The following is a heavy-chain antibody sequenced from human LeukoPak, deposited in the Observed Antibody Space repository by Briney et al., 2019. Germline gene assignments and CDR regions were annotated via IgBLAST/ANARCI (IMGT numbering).Heavy chain of an antibody. V-gene: IGHV1-2*06. CDR3: ARIWVRQGYWYFDL. CDR2: INPNSGGT. J-gene: IGHJ2*01. CDR1: GYTFTGYY. D-gene: IGHD3-10*01. Sequence: ASVQVSCKASGYTFTGYYMHWVRQAPGQGLEWMGRINPNSGGTNYAQKFQGRVTMTRDTSISTAYMELSRLRSDDTAVYYCARIWVRQGYWYFDLWGRGTLVTVSS.